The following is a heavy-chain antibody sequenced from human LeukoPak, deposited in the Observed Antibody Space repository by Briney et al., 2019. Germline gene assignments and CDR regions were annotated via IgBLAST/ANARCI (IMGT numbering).Heavy chain of an antibody. D-gene: IGHD2-2*01. J-gene: IGHJ4*02. V-gene: IGHV3-21*01. Sequence: GGSLRLSCAASGFTFSSYSMNWVRQAPGKGLEWVSSISSSSSYIYYADSVKGRFTISRDNAKNSLYLQMNSLRAEDTAVYYCATLTYCSSTSCRKNPFDYWGQGTLVTVSS. CDR1: GFTFSSYS. CDR3: ATLTYCSSTSCRKNPFDY. CDR2: ISSSSSYI.